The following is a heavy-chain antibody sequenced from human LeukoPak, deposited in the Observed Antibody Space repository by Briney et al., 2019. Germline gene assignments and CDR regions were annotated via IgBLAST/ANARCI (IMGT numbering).Heavy chain of an antibody. D-gene: IGHD2-2*01. CDR3: ARFSWGCSTASCYLTN. J-gene: IGHJ4*02. CDR1: GGSLSGHY. CDR2: IYYTGTT. V-gene: IGHV4-59*11. Sequence: SETLSLTCTVGGGSLSGHYWGWIRQPPGKGLELVGHIYYTGTTFYNPSLNSRVTITLDTSRNQFSLRLTSVIAADTAVYYCARFSWGCSTASCYLTNWGQGTLVTVST.